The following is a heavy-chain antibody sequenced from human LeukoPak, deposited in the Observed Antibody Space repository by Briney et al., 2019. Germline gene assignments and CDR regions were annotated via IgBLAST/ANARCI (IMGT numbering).Heavy chain of an antibody. Sequence: GGSLRLSCAASGFTVSSNYMSWVRQAPGKGLEWVSVIYSGGSTYYADSVKGRFTISRDNSKNTLYPQMNSLRAEDTAVYYCASESDSSAFRDAFDIWGQGTMVTVSS. J-gene: IGHJ3*02. CDR2: IYSGGST. V-gene: IGHV3-53*01. D-gene: IGHD6-19*01. CDR1: GFTVSSNY. CDR3: ASESDSSAFRDAFDI.